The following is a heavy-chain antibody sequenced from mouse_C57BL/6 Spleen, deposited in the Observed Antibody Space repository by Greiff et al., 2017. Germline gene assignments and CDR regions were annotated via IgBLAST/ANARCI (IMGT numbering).Heavy chain of an antibody. Sequence: QVQLQQSGAELVKPGASVKMSCKASGYTFTSYWITWVKQRPGQGLEWIGDIYPGSGSTNYNEKFKSKATMTVDTSSSTAYMQLSSLTSEASAVYYCARYLYSTGYVEYAMDYWGQGTTVTVSS. CDR2: IYPGSGST. CDR3: ARYLYSTGYVEYAMDY. D-gene: IGHD3-2*02. J-gene: IGHJ4*01. CDR1: GYTFTSYW. V-gene: IGHV1-55*01.